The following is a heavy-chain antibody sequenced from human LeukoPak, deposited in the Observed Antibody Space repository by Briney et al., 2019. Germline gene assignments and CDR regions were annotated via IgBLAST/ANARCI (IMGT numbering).Heavy chain of an antibody. Sequence: SETLSLTCTVSGGSISSYYWSWIRQPPGKGLEWIGYIYYSGSTNYNPSLKSRVTISVDTSRNQFSLKLSSVTAADTAVYYCARARRRDAFDIWGQGTMVTVSS. CDR2: IYYSGST. V-gene: IGHV4-59*01. CDR3: ARARRRDAFDI. J-gene: IGHJ3*02. CDR1: GGSISSYY.